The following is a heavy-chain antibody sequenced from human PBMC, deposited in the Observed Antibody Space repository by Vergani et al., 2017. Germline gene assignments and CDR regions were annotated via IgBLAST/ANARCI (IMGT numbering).Heavy chain of an antibody. CDR3: TTDLQLELRDY. V-gene: IGHV3-23*01. CDR2: ISGSGGST. J-gene: IGHJ4*02. CDR1: GFTFSSYA. D-gene: IGHD1-1*01. Sequence: EVQLLESGGGLVQPGGSLRLSCAASGFTFSSYAMSWVRQAPGKGLEWVSAISGSGGSTYYADSVKGRFTISRDNSKNTLYLQMNSLKTEDTAVYYCTTDLQLELRDYWGQGTLVTVSS.